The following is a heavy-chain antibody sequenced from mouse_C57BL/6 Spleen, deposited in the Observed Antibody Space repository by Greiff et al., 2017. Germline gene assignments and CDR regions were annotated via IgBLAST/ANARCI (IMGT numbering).Heavy chain of an antibody. Sequence: EVMLVESGGGLVKPGGSLKLSCAASGFTFSDYGMHWVRQAPEKGLEWVAYISSGSSTIYYADTVKGRFTISRDNAKNTLFLQMTSLRSEDTAMYYCARDDYDGASWFAYWGQGTLVTVSA. CDR1: GFTFSDYG. CDR3: ARDDYDGASWFAY. CDR2: ISSGSSTI. D-gene: IGHD2-4*01. V-gene: IGHV5-17*01. J-gene: IGHJ3*01.